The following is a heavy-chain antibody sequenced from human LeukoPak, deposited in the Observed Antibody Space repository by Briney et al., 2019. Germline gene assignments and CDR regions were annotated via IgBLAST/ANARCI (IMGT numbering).Heavy chain of an antibody. V-gene: IGHV3-48*04. CDR3: ARGPCERRLGRCGWPRAISSLFDY. Sequence: PGGSLRLSCAASGFTFSSYSMNWVRQAPGKGLEWVSYISSSGSTIYYADSVKGRFTISRDNAKNSLYLQMNSLRAEDTAVYYCARGPCERRLGRCGWPRAISSLFDYWGQGTLVTVSS. J-gene: IGHJ4*02. CDR2: ISSSGSTI. CDR1: GFTFSSYS. D-gene: IGHD2-2*01.